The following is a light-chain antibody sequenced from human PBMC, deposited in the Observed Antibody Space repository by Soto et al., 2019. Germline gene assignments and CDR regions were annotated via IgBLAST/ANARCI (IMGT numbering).Light chain of an antibody. CDR3: QQSFDFPWT. CDR2: SAS. V-gene: IGKV1-8*01. J-gene: IGKJ1*01. CDR1: QGISSY. Sequence: AIRMTQSPSSFSASTGDRVTITCRASQGISSYLAWYQQKPGKAPKLLIYSASNLKSGVPSRFSGSGSGTDFTLTISSLQPEDFATYFCQQSFDFPWTFGQGTKVEIK.